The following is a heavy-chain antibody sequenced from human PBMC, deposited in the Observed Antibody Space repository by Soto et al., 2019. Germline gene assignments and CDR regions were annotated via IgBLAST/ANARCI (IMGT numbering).Heavy chain of an antibody. V-gene: IGHV4-34*01. D-gene: IGHD3-9*01. CDR2: INDRGSS. J-gene: IGHJ2*01. CDR3: ARESHDILTGPPWVWYFDL. Sequence: QVQLQQWGAGPLRPLETLSLTCGVSGGSFSGYYWAWIRQSPGKGLEWIGEINDRGSSNYNPSLKSRVSISVDTSKNHCSLNLRSVTAADTAVYYCARESHDILTGPPWVWYFDLWGRGTLVTVSS. CDR1: GGSFSGYY.